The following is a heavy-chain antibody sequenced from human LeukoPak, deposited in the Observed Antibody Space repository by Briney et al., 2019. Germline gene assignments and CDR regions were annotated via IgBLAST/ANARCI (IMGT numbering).Heavy chain of an antibody. V-gene: IGHV3-21*01. Sequence: GGSQRLSCAASGFTFSSYSMNWVRQAPGKGLEWVSSISGSSSYIYYADSVKGRFTISRDNAKNALYLQMNSLRAEDTAVYYCAGLVVTAIPVLDSWGLGTLVTVSS. J-gene: IGHJ4*02. CDR1: GFTFSSYS. D-gene: IGHD2-21*02. CDR2: ISGSSSYI. CDR3: AGLVVTAIPVLDS.